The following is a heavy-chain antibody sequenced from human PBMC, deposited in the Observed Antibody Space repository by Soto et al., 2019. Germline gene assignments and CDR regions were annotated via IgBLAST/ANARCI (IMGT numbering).Heavy chain of an antibody. D-gene: IGHD3-16*01. J-gene: IGHJ4*02. CDR1: GFTFSGSA. CDR2: IRSKANSYAT. Sequence: AGGSLRLSCAASGFTFSGSAMHWVRQASGKGLEWVGRIRSKANSYATAYAASVQGRFIISRDDSQNTAYLQMNSLKTEDTAVYYCTRPLRMGYWGQGTLVTVSS. V-gene: IGHV3-73*01. CDR3: TRPLRMGY.